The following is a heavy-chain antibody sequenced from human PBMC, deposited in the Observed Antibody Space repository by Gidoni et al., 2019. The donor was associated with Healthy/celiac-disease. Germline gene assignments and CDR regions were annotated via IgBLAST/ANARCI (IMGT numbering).Heavy chain of an antibody. CDR2: IYTSGST. CDR1: GGPISSGSYY. D-gene: IGHD6-6*01. Sequence: QVQLQESGPGLVKPSQTLSLTCTVSGGPISSGSYYWSWIRQPAGKGLEWIGRIYTSGSTNYNPSLKSRVTISVDTSKNQFSLKLSSVTAADTAVYYCARVIAARGAWFDPWGQGTLVTVSS. V-gene: IGHV4-61*02. J-gene: IGHJ5*02. CDR3: ARVIAARGAWFDP.